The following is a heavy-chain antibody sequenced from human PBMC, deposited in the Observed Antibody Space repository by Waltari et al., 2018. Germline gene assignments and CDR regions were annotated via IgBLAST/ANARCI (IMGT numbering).Heavy chain of an antibody. CDR3: ARYCSSTSCPNDAFDI. CDR1: GYTFTSYD. Sequence: QVQLVQSGAEVKKPGASVKVSCTASGYTFTSYDIHWVRQATGQGLEWMGWMNPNSGNTGYAQKFQGRVTITRNTSISTAYMELSSLRSEDTAVYYCARYCSSTSCPNDAFDIWGQGTMVTVSS. V-gene: IGHV1-8*03. D-gene: IGHD2-2*01. CDR2: MNPNSGNT. J-gene: IGHJ3*02.